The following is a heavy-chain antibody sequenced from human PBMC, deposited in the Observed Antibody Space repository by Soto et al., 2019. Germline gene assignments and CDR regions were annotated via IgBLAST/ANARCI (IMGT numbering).Heavy chain of an antibody. D-gene: IGHD3-22*01. J-gene: IGHJ4*02. Sequence: QLQLQESGSGLVKPSQTLSLTCAVSGGSISSGGYSWSWIRQPPGKGLEWIGYIYHSGSTYYNPSLKSRVTMSVDRSKNQFSLKLSSVTAADTAVYYCARRDSSGYYGGGGFDYWGQGTLVTVSS. CDR1: GGSISSGGYS. CDR2: IYHSGST. V-gene: IGHV4-30-2*01. CDR3: ARRDSSGYYGGGGFDY.